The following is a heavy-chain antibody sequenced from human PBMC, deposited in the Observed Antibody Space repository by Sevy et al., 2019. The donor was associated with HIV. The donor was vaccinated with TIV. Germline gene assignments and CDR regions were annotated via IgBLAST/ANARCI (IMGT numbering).Heavy chain of an antibody. J-gene: IGHJ6*02. V-gene: IGHV3-23*03. Sequence: GGSLRLSCVASGFTFSDYAMSWVRQAPGKGLEWGSIFYSGGNTYYADSVKGRITISRDISKNTLYLQMNSLRAEDTAVYYCASYLGVDYYGMDVWGQGTTVTVSS. CDR2: IFYSGGNT. D-gene: IGHD2-21*01. CDR1: GFTFSDYA. CDR3: ASYLGVDYYGMDV.